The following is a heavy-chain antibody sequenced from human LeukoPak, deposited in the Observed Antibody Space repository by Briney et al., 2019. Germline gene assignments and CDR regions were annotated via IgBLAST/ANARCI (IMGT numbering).Heavy chain of an antibody. CDR1: GFTFISYA. J-gene: IGHJ4*02. CDR2: ISGSGGST. V-gene: IGHV3-23*01. CDR3: AKENQAVVAAFFDY. D-gene: IGHD2-15*01. Sequence: GGSLRLSCAAPGFTFISYAMSWVRQAPGKGLEWVSAISGSGGSTYYAESVKGRGTISRDNSKSTLCLQMNSLRAEDTAVYYCAKENQAVVAAFFDYWGQGTLVTVSS.